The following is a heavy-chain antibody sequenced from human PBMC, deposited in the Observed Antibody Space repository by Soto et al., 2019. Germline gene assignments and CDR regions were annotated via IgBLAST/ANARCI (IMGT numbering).Heavy chain of an antibody. V-gene: IGHV3-23*01. J-gene: IGHJ2*01. CDR1: GFTFSGYA. CDR3: AIKVSGSTGRPDLWYFDL. CDR2: ISGGGDAT. D-gene: IGHD3-10*01. Sequence: EVQLLDSGGGLVQPGGSLRLSCAASGFTFSGYALTWVRQAPGKGLEWVSAISGGGDATFYADSVKGRFTLSRDNSNNTLYLQMNTLRAEDTAVYYCAIKVSGSTGRPDLWYFDLWGRGTLVTVSS.